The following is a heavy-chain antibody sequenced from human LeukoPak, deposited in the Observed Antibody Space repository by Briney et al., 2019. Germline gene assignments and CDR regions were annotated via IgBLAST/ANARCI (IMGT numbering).Heavy chain of an antibody. D-gene: IGHD2-8*01. CDR3: ARSAEHCNNGVCFADYYMDV. CDR1: GYTFSGSY. Sequence: ASVKVSCKASGYTFSGSYIHRVRQAPGQGLEWMGRINPNSGDTNYAQNFQGRVTMTRDTSITTAYMELSSLTSADTAVYFCARSAEHCNNGVCFADYYMDVWGKGTTVTVSS. V-gene: IGHV1-2*06. CDR2: INPNSGDT. J-gene: IGHJ6*03.